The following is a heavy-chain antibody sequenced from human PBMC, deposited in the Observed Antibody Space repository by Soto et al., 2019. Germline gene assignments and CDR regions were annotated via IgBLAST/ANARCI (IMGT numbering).Heavy chain of an antibody. CDR2: VLYDGSNK. CDR3: ARDGSRGWSNFDY. J-gene: IGHJ4*02. V-gene: IGHV3-30*03. Sequence: QVQLVESGGAVVPPGTSLRLSCAASGFIFNNNAMHWVRQAPGKGLEWVAVVLYDGSNKYYSDSVKGRFTISRDNPRNMLYLEMNSLRVEDTAIYYCARDGSRGWSNFDYWGQGTLVTVSS. D-gene: IGHD6-19*01. CDR1: GFIFNNNA.